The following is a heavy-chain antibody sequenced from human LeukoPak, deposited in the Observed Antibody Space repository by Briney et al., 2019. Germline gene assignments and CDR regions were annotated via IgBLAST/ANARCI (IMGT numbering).Heavy chain of an antibody. CDR1: GFTFSSYE. D-gene: IGHD3-9*01. J-gene: IGHJ5*02. CDR3: AKRGDIIDWYWFDP. Sequence: GGSLRLSCIASGFTFSSYEMNWVRQAPGKGLEWVSYISYSGSATTYGDSVKGRFTISRDNSKNTLYLQMNSLRAEDTALYYCAKRGDIIDWYWFDPWGPRTPVTVSS. CDR2: ISYSGSAT. V-gene: IGHV3-48*03.